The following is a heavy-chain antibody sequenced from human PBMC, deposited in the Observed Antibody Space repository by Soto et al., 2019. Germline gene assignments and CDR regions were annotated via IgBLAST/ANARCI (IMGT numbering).Heavy chain of an antibody. J-gene: IGHJ4*02. D-gene: IGHD2-21*02. CDR1: GFTFSSYT. CDR2: SSDRRTGNT. CDR3: TTWPTAPFDY. Sequence: GGSLRLSCAASGFTFSSYTLNWVRRAPGKGLEWVATSSDRRTGNTHYSDSVRGRFTLSRDYSRNILFLQMDSLRADDTALYYCTTWPTAPFDYWGRGTQVTVSS. V-gene: IGHV3-23*01.